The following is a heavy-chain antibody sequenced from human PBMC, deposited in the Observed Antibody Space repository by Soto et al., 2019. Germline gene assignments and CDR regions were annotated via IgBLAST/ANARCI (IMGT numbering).Heavy chain of an antibody. V-gene: IGHV3-53*04. J-gene: IGHJ4*02. CDR1: GFTVSSNY. Sequence: EVRLVESGGGLVQPGGSLRLSCAAFGFTVSSNYMTWVRLAPGKGLECVSLVYSGGATHYAASVKGRLTISTDRSQKTLSLRLNRGRTEGTATYICVRGRNGAEINWGQG. D-gene: IGHD2-8*01. CDR2: VYSGGAT. CDR3: VRGRNGAEIN.